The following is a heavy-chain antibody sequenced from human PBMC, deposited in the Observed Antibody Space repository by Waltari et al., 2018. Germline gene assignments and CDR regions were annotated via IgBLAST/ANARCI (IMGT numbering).Heavy chain of an antibody. V-gene: IGHV3-23*01. J-gene: IGHJ4*02. CDR3: AKLSDFWSGSLDY. D-gene: IGHD3-3*01. CDR2: ISGSGGST. CDR1: GFTFDTYG. Sequence: EVQLLESGGGLVQPGGSLRLSCAASGFTFDTYGLYWFRWAPGKGLEWISTISGSGGSTYYADSVKGRFTISRDNSKNTLYLQLNSLRAEDTAVYYCAKLSDFWSGSLDYWGQGTLVTVSS.